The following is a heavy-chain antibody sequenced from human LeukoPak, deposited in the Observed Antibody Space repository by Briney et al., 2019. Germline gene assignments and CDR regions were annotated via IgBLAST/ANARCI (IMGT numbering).Heavy chain of an antibody. Sequence: RPGGSLRLSCAASGFTFDDYGMSWVRQAPGKGLEWVSGINWNGGSTGYADSVKGRFTISRDNAKNSLYLQINSLRDEDTALYYCAREGVYSYPKPNDAFDIWGQGTMVTVSS. D-gene: IGHD5-18*01. CDR1: GFTFDDYG. CDR2: INWNGGST. CDR3: AREGVYSYPKPNDAFDI. J-gene: IGHJ3*02. V-gene: IGHV3-20*04.